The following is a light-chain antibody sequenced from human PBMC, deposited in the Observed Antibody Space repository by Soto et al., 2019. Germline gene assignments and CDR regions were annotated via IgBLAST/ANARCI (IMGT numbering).Light chain of an antibody. CDR2: AAS. V-gene: IGKV1-39*02. Sequence: DVKMSQSPSSLSASVGDRVTITCRASQGISSYLNWYQQKPGKAPKLLIYAASSLQSGVPSRFSGSGSGTDFTLTISSLQAEDVAVYYCQRYFVIPWPFGQGSKVDIK. CDR1: QGISSY. J-gene: IGKJ1*01. CDR3: QRYFVIPWP.